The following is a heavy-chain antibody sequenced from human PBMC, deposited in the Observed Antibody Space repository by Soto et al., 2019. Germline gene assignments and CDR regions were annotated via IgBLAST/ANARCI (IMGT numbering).Heavy chain of an antibody. Sequence: SETLSLTCAVNGGPFSGYYGTWIRQPPGKGLEWIGEINHSGNTNYNPSLQNRVTISVDTSKNQFSLNLSSVTAADTAVYYCARGSMEWLLLAYAMDVWGQGTTVTVSS. J-gene: IGHJ6*02. V-gene: IGHV4-34*01. CDR2: INHSGNT. CDR1: GGPFSGYY. D-gene: IGHD3-3*01. CDR3: ARGSMEWLLLAYAMDV.